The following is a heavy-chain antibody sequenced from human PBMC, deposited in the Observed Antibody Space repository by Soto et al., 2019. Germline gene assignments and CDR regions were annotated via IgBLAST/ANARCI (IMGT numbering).Heavy chain of an antibody. J-gene: IGHJ4*02. V-gene: IGHV3-11*01. Sequence: GSLRLSCAASGFTFSDYYMSWIRQAPGNGLEWVSYISSSDSIYYADSVKGRFTISRDNAKNSVYLQMNSLRAEDTAVYYCARDLGYYDSSGYFDYWGQGTLVTVSS. D-gene: IGHD3-22*01. CDR3: ARDLGYYDSSGYFDY. CDR1: GFTFSDYY. CDR2: ISSSDSI.